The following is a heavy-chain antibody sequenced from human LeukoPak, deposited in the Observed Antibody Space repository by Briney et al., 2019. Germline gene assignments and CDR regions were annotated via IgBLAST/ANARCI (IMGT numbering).Heavy chain of an antibody. V-gene: IGHV4-59*01. CDR2: IYYSGST. CDR3: ARGRWDYYGTLDAFDI. Sequence: SETLSLTCTVSGGSISSYYRSWIRQPPGKGLEWIGYIYYSGSTNYNPSLKSRVTISVDTSKNQFSLKLSSVTAADTAVYYCARGRWDYYGTLDAFDIWGQGTMVTVPS. J-gene: IGHJ3*02. CDR1: GGSISSYY. D-gene: IGHD3-10*01.